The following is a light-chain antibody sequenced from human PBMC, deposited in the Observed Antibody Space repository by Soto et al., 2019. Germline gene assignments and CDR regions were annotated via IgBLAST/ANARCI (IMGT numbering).Light chain of an antibody. CDR2: AAS. CDR1: QSVSGSY. J-gene: IGKJ4*01. V-gene: IGKV3-20*01. CDR3: QYYGTSVFI. Sequence: EIVLTQSPGTLSLSPGERATLSCRASQSVSGSYLAWYQQKPGQAPRLLIYAASTRATGIPDRFSGSGSGTAFTLTITRLEPEDIAVYYCQYYGTSVFIFGGGTKVDIK.